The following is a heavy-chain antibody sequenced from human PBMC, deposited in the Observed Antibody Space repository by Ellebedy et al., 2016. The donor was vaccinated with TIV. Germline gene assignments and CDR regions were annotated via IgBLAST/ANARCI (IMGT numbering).Heavy chain of an antibody. J-gene: IGHJ4*02. D-gene: IGHD3-10*01. V-gene: IGHV4-38-2*02. CDR2: IYHSGST. Sequence: SETLSLTXTVSGYSISSGYYWGWIRQPPGKGLEWIGSIYHSGSTYYNPSLKSRVTISVDTSKNQFSLKLSSVTAADTAVYYCARSLPGSLDYWGQGTLVTVSS. CDR3: ARSLPGSLDY. CDR1: GYSISSGYY.